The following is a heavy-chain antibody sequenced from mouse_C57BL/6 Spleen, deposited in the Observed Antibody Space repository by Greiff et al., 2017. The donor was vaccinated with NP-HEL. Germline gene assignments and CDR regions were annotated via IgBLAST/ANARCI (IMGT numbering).Heavy chain of an antibody. Sequence: EVQGVESGGDLVKPGGSLKLSCAASGFTFSSYGMSWVRQTPDKRLEWVATISSGGSYTYYPDSVKGRFTISRDNAKNTLYLQMSSLKSEDTAMYYCARHADYDYWFAYWGQGTLVTVSA. J-gene: IGHJ3*01. CDR2: ISSGGSYT. D-gene: IGHD2-4*01. CDR3: ARHADYDYWFAY. V-gene: IGHV5-6*01. CDR1: GFTFSSYG.